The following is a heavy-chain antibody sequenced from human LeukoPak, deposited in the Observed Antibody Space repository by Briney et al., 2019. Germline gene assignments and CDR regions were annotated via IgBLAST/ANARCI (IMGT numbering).Heavy chain of an antibody. V-gene: IGHV3-53*01. CDR3: ARSRGGYTFFGY. Sequence: GGSLRLSCAASGFTVSSNYMSWVRQAPGKGLEWVSVIYSGGSTYYADSVKGRFTISRDNSKNTLYLQMNSLRAEDTAVYYCARSRGGYTFFGYWGQGTLVTVSS. D-gene: IGHD3-22*01. CDR2: IYSGGST. CDR1: GFTVSSNY. J-gene: IGHJ4*02.